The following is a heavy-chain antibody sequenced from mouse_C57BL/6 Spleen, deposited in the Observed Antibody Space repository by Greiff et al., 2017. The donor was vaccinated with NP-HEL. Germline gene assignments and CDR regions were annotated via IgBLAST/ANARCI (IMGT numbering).Heavy chain of an antibody. J-gene: IGHJ4*01. V-gene: IGHV1-52*01. CDR1: GYTFTSYW. CDR2: IDPSDSET. CDR3: ATGDYESAMDY. Sequence: QVQLQQPGAELVRPGSSVKLSCKASGYTFTSYWMHWVKQRPIQGLEWIGNIDPSDSETHYNQKFKDKATLTVDKSSSTAYMQLSSLTSEDSAVYYCATGDYESAMDYWGQGTSVTVSS. D-gene: IGHD2-4*01.